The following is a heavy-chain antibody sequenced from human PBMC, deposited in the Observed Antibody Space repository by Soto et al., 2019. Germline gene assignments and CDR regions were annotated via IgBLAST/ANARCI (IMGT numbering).Heavy chain of an antibody. J-gene: IGHJ5*02. Sequence: QVQLQESGPGLVKPSGTLSLTCAVSGVSINSATWWSWVRQPPGKGLEWIGEIYHSGGTNYNPSLKSRVTISVDKSKSQFSLNLSSVAAADTAVYSCAGLPFLDPWSQGTLVTVSS. CDR1: GVSINSATW. V-gene: IGHV4-4*02. CDR3: AGLPFLDP. CDR2: IYHSGGT.